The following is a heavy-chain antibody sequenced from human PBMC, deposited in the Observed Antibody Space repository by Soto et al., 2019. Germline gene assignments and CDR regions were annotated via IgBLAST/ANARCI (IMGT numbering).Heavy chain of an antibody. D-gene: IGHD1-26*01. CDR1: GYTFTNYY. CDR2: INPSDGRT. J-gene: IGHJ4*02. Sequence: QVQLVQSGAEVKKPGASVKVSCKASGYTFTNYYIHWVRQAPGQGREWMGIINPSDGRTTYTQKFQGRVTMIRDTSTSTDYMELSSLRSEDTAVYYCARVSGSYWPFDYWGQGTLVTVSS. V-gene: IGHV1-46*01. CDR3: ARVSGSYWPFDY.